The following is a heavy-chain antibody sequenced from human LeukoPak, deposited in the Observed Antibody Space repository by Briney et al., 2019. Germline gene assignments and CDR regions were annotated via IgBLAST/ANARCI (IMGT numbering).Heavy chain of an antibody. J-gene: IGHJ4*02. CDR3: ARERAYCGGDCPTFDY. CDR1: GGSISSGGYY. D-gene: IGHD2-21*02. CDR2: IYYSGST. V-gene: IGHV4-31*03. Sequence: KPSETLSLTCTVSGGSISSGGYYWSWIRQRPGKGLEWIGYIYYSGSTYYNPSLKSRVTISVDTSKNQFSLKLSSVTAADTAVYYCARERAYCGGDCPTFDYWGQGTLVTVSS.